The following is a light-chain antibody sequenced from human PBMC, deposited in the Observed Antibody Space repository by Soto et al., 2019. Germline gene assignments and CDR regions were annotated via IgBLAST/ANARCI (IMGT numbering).Light chain of an antibody. V-gene: IGKV1-5*03. J-gene: IGKJ2*01. CDR1: QSISSW. CDR2: KAS. Sequence: DIQMTQSPSTLSASVGDRVTITCRASQSISSWLAWYQQKPGKAPKLLIYKASSLESGVPSRFSGSGSGTEFTLTISSLQPDDFATYSLYTFGQGTKLEIK. CDR3: YT.